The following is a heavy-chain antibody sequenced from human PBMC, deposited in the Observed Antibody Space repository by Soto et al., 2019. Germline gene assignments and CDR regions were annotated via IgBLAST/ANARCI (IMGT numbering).Heavy chain of an antibody. D-gene: IGHD3-22*01. CDR1: GFTFRAYY. CDR3: TRVRGYSDSSGFDY. CDR2: ISGGGGSTI. J-gene: IGHJ4*02. V-gene: IGHV3-11*01. Sequence: GGSLRLSCAASGFTFRAYYMSWMRQAPGKGLEWVSYISGGGGSTIQYADSVKGRFTISRDNAKNSLYLQMNSLRVADTAVYYCTRVRGYSDSSGFDYWGQGTRVTVSS.